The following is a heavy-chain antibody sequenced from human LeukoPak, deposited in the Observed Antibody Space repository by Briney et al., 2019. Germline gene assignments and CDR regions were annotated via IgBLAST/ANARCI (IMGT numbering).Heavy chain of an antibody. Sequence: GESLKISCKGSGYSFTSYWIGWVRQMPGKGLEWMGIIYPGDSDTRYSPSFQGKVTISADKSISTAYLQWSSLKASDTAMYYCARPSNYYDSSGPFDYWGQGTLVTVSS. D-gene: IGHD3-22*01. CDR1: GYSFTSYW. CDR3: ARPSNYYDSSGPFDY. J-gene: IGHJ4*02. CDR2: IYPGDSDT. V-gene: IGHV5-51*01.